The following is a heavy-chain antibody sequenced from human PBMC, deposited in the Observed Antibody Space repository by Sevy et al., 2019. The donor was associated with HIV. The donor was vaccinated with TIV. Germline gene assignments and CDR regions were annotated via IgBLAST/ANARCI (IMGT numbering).Heavy chain of an antibody. CDR2: IHYSGGT. D-gene: IGHD5-12*01. J-gene: IGHJ4*02. Sequence: SETLSLTCTVSGGSISSSDSYWSWIRQPPGKGLEWIGYIHYSGGTSYNPFLKSRVAMSVDTSEKQFSLRLSFLTAADTAIYYCVSNRGYSHGPFDSWGQGTLVTVSS. V-gene: IGHV4-30-4*01. CDR1: GGSISSSDSY. CDR3: VSNRGYSHGPFDS.